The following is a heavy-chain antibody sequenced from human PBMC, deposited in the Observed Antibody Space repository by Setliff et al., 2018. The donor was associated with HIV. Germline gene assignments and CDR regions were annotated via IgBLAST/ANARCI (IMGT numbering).Heavy chain of an antibody. CDR1: GDSISSNNYY. V-gene: IGHV4-39*07. D-gene: IGHD6-19*01. J-gene: IGHJ4*02. Sequence: SETLSLTCTVSGDSISSNNYYWAWIRQSPGKGLEWIGCIFYGGSVYGSGRTFFNPSLKSRVTISVDTSKNQVSLKLNSMTAADTAVYFCVRGPQWLVQKGRVYYFDYWGQGALVTVSS. CDR3: VRGPQWLVQKGRVYYFDY. CDR2: IFYGGSVYGSGRT.